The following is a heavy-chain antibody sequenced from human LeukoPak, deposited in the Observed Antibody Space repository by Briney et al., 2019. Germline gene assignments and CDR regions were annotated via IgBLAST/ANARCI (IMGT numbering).Heavy chain of an antibody. V-gene: IGHV1-2*02. CDR2: IRPASGDT. CDR1: GFSFTGYY. D-gene: IGHD6-19*01. J-gene: IGHJ5*02. CDR3: ARDNNGWYEFDP. Sequence: ASVKVSCKASGFSFTGYYIHWVRQAPGQGLEWMGWIRPASGDTKYAQRFQGRVTMTRDTSINTAYMEVSSLTSDDTAVYYCARDNNGWYEFDPWGQGTLVAVSS.